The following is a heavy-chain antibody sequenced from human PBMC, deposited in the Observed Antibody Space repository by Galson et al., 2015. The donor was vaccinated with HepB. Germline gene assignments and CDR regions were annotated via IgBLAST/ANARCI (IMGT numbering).Heavy chain of an antibody. V-gene: IGHV1-2*04. D-gene: IGHD3-9*01. CDR2: INPNGGGT. Sequence: SVKVSCKASGYTFTGYYMHWVRQAPGQGLEWMGWINPNGGGTNYAQKFQGWVTMTRDTSISTAYMELSRLRSDDTAVYYCARDSGEPYYDILTGYYNVRVYFQHWGQGTLVTVSS. CDR1: GYTFTGYY. CDR3: ARDSGEPYYDILTGYYNVRVYFQH. J-gene: IGHJ1*01.